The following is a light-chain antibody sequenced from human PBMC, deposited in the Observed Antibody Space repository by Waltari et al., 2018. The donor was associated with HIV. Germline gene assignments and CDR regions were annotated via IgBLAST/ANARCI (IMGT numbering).Light chain of an antibody. CDR2: INSDGSH. Sequence: QLVATQSPSASASLGASVKLTCTLSSGHSNYAIAWHQQQPEKGPRYLMKINSDGSHDKGDGIPDRFSGSSSGAERYLSISSLQSEDEADYYCQTWGTGIWVFGGGTKLTVL. CDR1: SGHSNYA. CDR3: QTWGTGIWV. J-gene: IGLJ3*02. V-gene: IGLV4-69*01.